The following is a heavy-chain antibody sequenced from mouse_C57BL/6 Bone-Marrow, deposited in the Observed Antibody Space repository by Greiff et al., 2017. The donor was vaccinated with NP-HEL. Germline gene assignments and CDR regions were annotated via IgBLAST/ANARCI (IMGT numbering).Heavy chain of an antibody. CDR3: AIAFYNYFYFDY. CDR1: GYSIPSGYY. D-gene: IGHD2-12*01. Sequence: EVKLVESGPGLVKPSQSLSLTCSVTGYSIPSGYYWNWIRQFPGNKLEWMGYISYAGRNNYTPSLKNPISFPRDTSKNPFFLKLNSVTTYDTATYYCAIAFYNYFYFDYWGQRPTRSASS. J-gene: IGHJ2*01. CDR2: ISYAGRN. V-gene: IGHV3-6*01.